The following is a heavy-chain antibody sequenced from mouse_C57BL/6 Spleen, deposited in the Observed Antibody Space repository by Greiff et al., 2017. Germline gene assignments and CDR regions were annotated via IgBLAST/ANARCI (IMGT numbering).Heavy chain of an antibody. CDR2: ISDGGSYT. Sequence: EVQRVESGGGLVKPGGSLKLSCAASGFTFSSYAMSWVRQTPEKRLEWVATISDGGSYTYYPDNVKGRFTISRDNAKNNLYLQMSHLKSEDTAMYYCARDGDGYAMDYWGQGTSVTVSS. CDR3: ARDGDGYAMDY. V-gene: IGHV5-4*01. CDR1: GFTFSSYA. J-gene: IGHJ4*01. D-gene: IGHD2-3*01.